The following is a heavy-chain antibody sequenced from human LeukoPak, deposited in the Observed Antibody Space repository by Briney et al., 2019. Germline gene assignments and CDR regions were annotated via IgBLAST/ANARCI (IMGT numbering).Heavy chain of an antibody. CDR3: ARMGSPLSSPGYSSSRVPPVVPFSYYYMDV. Sequence: PSETLSLTCTVSGGSISSSSYYWGWIRQPPGKGLEWIGSIYYSGSTYYNPSLKSRVTISVDTSKNQFSLKLSSVTAADTAVYYCARMGSPLSSPGYSSSRVPPVVPFSYYYMDVWGKGTTVTVSS. V-gene: IGHV4-39*01. CDR1: GGSISSSSYY. CDR2: IYYSGST. J-gene: IGHJ6*03. D-gene: IGHD6-13*01.